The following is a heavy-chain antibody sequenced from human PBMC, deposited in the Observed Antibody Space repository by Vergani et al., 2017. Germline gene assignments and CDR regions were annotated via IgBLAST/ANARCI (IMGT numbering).Heavy chain of an antibody. J-gene: IGHJ4*02. CDR2: IWYDGSNK. Sequence: QVQLVESGGGVVQPGRSLRLSCAASGFTFSSYGMHWVRQAPGKGLEWVAVIWYDGSNKYYADSVKGRFTISRDDSKDSAFLLVNNLKTEDTAVYFCYTDYHDYWGQGSLVTVSS. CDR3: YTDYHDY. CDR1: GFTFSSYG. V-gene: IGHV3-33*01. D-gene: IGHD2-2*02.